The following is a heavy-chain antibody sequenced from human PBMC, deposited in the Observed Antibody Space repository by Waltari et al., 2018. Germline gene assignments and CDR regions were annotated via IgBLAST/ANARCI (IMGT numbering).Heavy chain of an antibody. CDR3: AGGRGTPYDSSGYPFDY. Sequence: QVQLVQSGAEVKKPGSSVKVSCKASGGTFSSYAISWVRQAPGQGLEWMGGIIPISGTTNYAQKFQGRVTIIANKTPSSAYKRLSSLRSYDTAADYCAGGRGTPYDSSGYPFDYWGRGTLVTVSS. CDR1: GGTFSSYA. J-gene: IGHJ4*02. D-gene: IGHD3-22*01. V-gene: IGHV1-69*14. CDR2: IIPISGTT.